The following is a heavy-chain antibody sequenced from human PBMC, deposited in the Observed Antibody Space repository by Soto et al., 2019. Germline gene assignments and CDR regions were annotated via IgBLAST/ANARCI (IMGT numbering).Heavy chain of an antibody. D-gene: IGHD4-4*01. Sequence: QVQLVQSGAEVKKPGASVKVSCKASGYIFTSYNINWVRQAAGHGLEWMGWVNPDSGHTVYAQKFQGRVTITRDTSIGTAHMELRSLTPEDTAVYYCARSAPFSNAAFEYLYYMDVWGKGASVTVSS. CDR1: GYIFTSYN. V-gene: IGHV1-8*02. CDR3: ARSAPFSNAAFEYLYYMDV. CDR2: VNPDSGHT. J-gene: IGHJ6*03.